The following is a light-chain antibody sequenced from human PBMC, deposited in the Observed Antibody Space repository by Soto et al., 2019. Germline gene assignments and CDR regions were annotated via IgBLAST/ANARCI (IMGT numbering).Light chain of an antibody. J-gene: IGLJ7*01. Sequence: QSVLTQPRSVSGSPGQSVTIPCTGSSSDVGGYNLVSWYQQYPGEVPKLIIYDVFKRPSGVPDRFSGSKSGNTASLTISGLQGDDEADFYCCSYAGSFIWLFGGGTQLTVL. CDR2: DVF. CDR3: CSYAGSFIWL. V-gene: IGLV2-11*01. CDR1: SSDVGGYNL.